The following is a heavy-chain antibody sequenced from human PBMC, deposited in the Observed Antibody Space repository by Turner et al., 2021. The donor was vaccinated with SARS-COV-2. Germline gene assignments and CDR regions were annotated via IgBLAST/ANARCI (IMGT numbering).Heavy chain of an antibody. CDR2: IDGDGTTT. V-gene: IGHV3-48*03. CDR3: ATFSVVVPDY. J-gene: IGHJ4*02. Sequence: DVQLVESGGGFVQPGGSLRLSCPASGFTFGRSEMSWVRQAPGKGLEWLAYIDGDGTTTFYAHSVKGRFTISRDNRKNSLFLQMSTLRADDTAIYYCATFSVVVPDYWGQGTLVTVSS. D-gene: IGHD2-2*01. CDR1: GFTFGRSE.